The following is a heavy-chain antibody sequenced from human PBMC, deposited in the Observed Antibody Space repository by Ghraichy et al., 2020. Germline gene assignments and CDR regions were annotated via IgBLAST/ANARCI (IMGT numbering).Heavy chain of an antibody. CDR1: GFTFRSYE. V-gene: IGHV3-48*03. CDR2: ISSSGSSI. J-gene: IGHJ6*02. CDR3: ARADYYYYGMDV. Sequence: LSLTCAASGFTFRSYEMNWVRQAPGKGLEWVSYISSSGSSIHYADSVKGRFTISRDNAKNSLYLQMNSLRAEDTAVYYCARADYYYYGMDVWAKGPRSPSP.